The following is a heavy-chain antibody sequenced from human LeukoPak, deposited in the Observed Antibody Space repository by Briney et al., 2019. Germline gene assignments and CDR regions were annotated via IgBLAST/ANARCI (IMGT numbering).Heavy chain of an antibody. CDR3: ARGHTYSSSSYYFDY. V-gene: IGHV4-34*01. J-gene: IGHJ4*02. CDR1: GGSFSGYY. D-gene: IGHD6-6*01. CDR2: INHSGST. Sequence: TPSETLSLTCAVYGGSFSGYYWSWIRQPPGKGLEWIGEINHSGSTNYNPSLKSRVTISVDTSKNQFSLKLSSVTAADTAVYYCARGHTYSSSSYYFDYWGQGTLVTVSS.